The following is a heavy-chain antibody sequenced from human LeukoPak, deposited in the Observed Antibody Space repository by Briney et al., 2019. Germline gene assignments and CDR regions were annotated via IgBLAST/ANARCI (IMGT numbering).Heavy chain of an antibody. Sequence: ASVKVSCKASGYTFTGYYMHWVRQAPGQGLEWMGWINPNSGGTNYAQKFQGRVTMTRDTSISTAYMELSRLRSDDTAVYYCARPRSYSSGWFDYWGQGTLATVSS. CDR2: INPNSGGT. V-gene: IGHV1-2*02. D-gene: IGHD6-19*01. CDR3: ARPRSYSSGWFDY. CDR1: GYTFTGYY. J-gene: IGHJ4*02.